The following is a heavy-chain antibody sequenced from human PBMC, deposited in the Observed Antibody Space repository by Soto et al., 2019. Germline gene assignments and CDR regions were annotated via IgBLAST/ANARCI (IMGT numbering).Heavy chain of an antibody. CDR2: ISVGGGSI. J-gene: IGHJ3*02. CDR3: VRDDKWAFDI. CDR1: GFTFSSYA. Sequence: EAHLVESGGGLVQPGRSRRLSCAASGFTFSSYAFNWVRQAPGKGLEWISYISVGGGSIFYADSVKGRFTISRDEAQNSLYLQMNTLRDEDTAIYFCVRDDKWAFDIWGQGTTVIVSS. D-gene: IGHD1-26*01. V-gene: IGHV3-48*02.